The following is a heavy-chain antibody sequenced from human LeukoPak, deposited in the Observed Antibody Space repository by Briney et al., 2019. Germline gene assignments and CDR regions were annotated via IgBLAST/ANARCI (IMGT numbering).Heavy chain of an antibody. CDR1: GGTFSIYS. D-gene: IGHD3-9*01. Sequence: SVTVSCKTSGGTFSIYSVSWVRQASGQGLEWMGGIIPKFGSANYAQRFQGRVTITTDEATTTVYMELSSLRSDDTAVYYCARDNFATSGVKYFQHWGQGTLVTVSS. V-gene: IGHV1-69*05. J-gene: IGHJ1*01. CDR2: IIPKFGSA. CDR3: ARDNFATSGVKYFQH.